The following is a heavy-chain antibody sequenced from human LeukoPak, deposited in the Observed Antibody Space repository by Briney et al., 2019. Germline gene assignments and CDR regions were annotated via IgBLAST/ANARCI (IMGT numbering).Heavy chain of an antibody. V-gene: IGHV4-34*01. J-gene: IGHJ4*02. CDR3: ARGHPYSSSAQYSSGWSSLYYFDY. Sequence: SETLSLTCAVYGGSFSGYYWSWIRQPPGKGLEWIGEINHSGSTNYNPSLKSRVTISVDTSKNQFSLKLSSVTAADTAVYYCARGHPYSSSAQYSSGWSSLYYFDYWGQGTLVLVSS. CDR1: GGSFSGYY. CDR2: INHSGST. D-gene: IGHD6-19*01.